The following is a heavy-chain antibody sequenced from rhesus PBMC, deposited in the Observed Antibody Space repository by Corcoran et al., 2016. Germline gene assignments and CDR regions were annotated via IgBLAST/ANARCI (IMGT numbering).Heavy chain of an antibody. D-gene: IGHD6-25*01. J-gene: IGHJ4*01. Sequence: EVQLAESGGGLVQPGGSLRLSCAASGFTFGDYWMYWVRQAPGKGLVWVSRISSDRSTTSYADSVKGRFTISRENAKNSLYLQMNSLRAEDTAVYYCAKGGGSWKFYFDYWGQGVLVTVSS. CDR1: GFTFGDYW. CDR2: ISSDRSTT. CDR3: AKGGGSWKFYFDY. V-gene: IGHV3-119*01.